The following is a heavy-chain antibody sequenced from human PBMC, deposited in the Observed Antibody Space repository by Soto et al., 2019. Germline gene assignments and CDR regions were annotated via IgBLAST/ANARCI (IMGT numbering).Heavy chain of an antibody. V-gene: IGHV1-3*05. J-gene: IGHJ4*02. D-gene: IGHD3-9*01. CDR1: GYTFTSYA. CDR3: ARVTVYYYVDY. Sequence: QVQRVQSGAEEKKPGASVKVSCKASGYTFTSYAMHWVRQAPGQRLEWMGWINAGNGNTKYSQKFQGRVTITRDTSASTAYMELSSLRSEYTAVYYCARVTVYYYVDYWGQGTLVTVSS. CDR2: INAGNGNT.